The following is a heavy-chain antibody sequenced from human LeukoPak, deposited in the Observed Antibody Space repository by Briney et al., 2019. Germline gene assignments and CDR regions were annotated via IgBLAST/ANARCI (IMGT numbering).Heavy chain of an antibody. CDR2: ISSSGSTI. CDR1: GFTFSDYY. Sequence: GGSLRLSCAASGFTFSDYYMSWIRQAPGKGLEWVSYISSSGSTIYYADSVKGRFTISRDNSKNTLYLQMNSLRAEDTAVYYCAKESPTRYGDYDDYWGQGTLVTVSS. V-gene: IGHV3-11*01. J-gene: IGHJ4*02. D-gene: IGHD4-17*01. CDR3: AKESPTRYGDYDDY.